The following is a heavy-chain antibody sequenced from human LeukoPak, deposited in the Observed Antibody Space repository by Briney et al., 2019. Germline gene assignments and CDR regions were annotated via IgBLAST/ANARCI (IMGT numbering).Heavy chain of an antibody. CDR3: AYRGPQAGDFWYDYVWGSYRGYNWFDP. V-gene: IGHV2-5*02. Sequence: SGPTLVNPTQTLTLTCTFSGFSLSTRGVGVGWIRQPPGKALEWLALIYWDDDKRYSPSLKSRLTITKDTSKNQVVLTMTNMDPVDTATYYCAYRGPQAGDFWYDYVWGSYRGYNWFDPWGQGTLVTVSS. CDR2: IYWDDDK. CDR1: GFSLSTRGVG. J-gene: IGHJ5*02. D-gene: IGHD3-16*02.